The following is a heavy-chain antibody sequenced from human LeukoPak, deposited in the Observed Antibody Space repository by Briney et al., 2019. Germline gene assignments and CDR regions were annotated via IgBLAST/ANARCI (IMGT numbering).Heavy chain of an antibody. CDR3: ARRQAGTTYDY. CDR2: ISYSGGT. J-gene: IGHJ4*02. D-gene: IGHD1-1*01. V-gene: IGHV4-59*08. Sequence: SETLSLTCTVSGVSISSYYWSWIRQPPGKGLEWMGYISYSGGTNYNLSLMSRVTISVNTSTNQFSLNLSSVTPEDAAAHYCARRQAGTTYDYWGQGTLVTVSS. CDR1: GVSISSYY.